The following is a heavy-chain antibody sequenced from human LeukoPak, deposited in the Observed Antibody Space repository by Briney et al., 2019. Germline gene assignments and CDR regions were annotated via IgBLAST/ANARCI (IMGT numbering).Heavy chain of an antibody. D-gene: IGHD3-16*01. CDR3: SKRAFVSSPGMYCFDY. CDR2: ISGSGGTT. Sequence: GGSLRLSCAASGFTFSNYAMTWVRQAPGKGPEWVSSISGSGGTTYYVDSVKGRFTISRDNSKNTLYLQMNNLRAEDTAVFYCSKRAFVSSPGMYCFDYWGQGTLVAVSS. J-gene: IGHJ4*02. V-gene: IGHV3-23*01. CDR1: GFTFSNYA.